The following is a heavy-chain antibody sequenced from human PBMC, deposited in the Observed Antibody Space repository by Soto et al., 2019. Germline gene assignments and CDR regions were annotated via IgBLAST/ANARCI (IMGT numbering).Heavy chain of an antibody. V-gene: IGHV3-21*01. J-gene: IGHJ6*03. CDR1: GFTFSSYS. CDR3: ARVHPFDDYYYYMDV. Sequence: EVQLVESGGGLVRPGGYLRLSCAASGFTFSSYSMNWVRQAPGKGLEWVSSISSSSSYIYYADSVKGRFTISRDNAKNALYLQMNSLRAEDTAVYYCARVHPFDDYYYYMDVWGKGTPVTVPS. D-gene: IGHD3-9*01. CDR2: ISSSSSYI.